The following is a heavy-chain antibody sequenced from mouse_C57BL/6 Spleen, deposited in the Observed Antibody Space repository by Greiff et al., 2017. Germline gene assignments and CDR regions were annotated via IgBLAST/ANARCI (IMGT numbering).Heavy chain of an antibody. D-gene: IGHD1-1*02. Sequence: QVQLKESGAELVRPGASVTLSCKASGYTFTDYEMHWVKQTPVHGLEWIGAIDPETGGTAYNQKFKGKAILTADKSSSTAYMELRSLTSEDSAVYYCTRGGFWGQGTTLTVSA. V-gene: IGHV1-15*01. CDR3: TRGGF. CDR2: IDPETGGT. J-gene: IGHJ2*01. CDR1: GYTFTDYE.